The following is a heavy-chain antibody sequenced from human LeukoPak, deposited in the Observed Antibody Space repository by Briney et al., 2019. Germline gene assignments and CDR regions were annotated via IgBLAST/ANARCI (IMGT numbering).Heavy chain of an antibody. J-gene: IGHJ4*02. CDR1: GFTFSSYA. CDR2: ISGSGGST. V-gene: IGHV3-23*01. Sequence: PGGSLRLSCAASGFTFSSYAMSWVRQAPGKGLERVSAISGSGGSTYYADSVKGRFTISRDNSKNTLYLQMNSLRAEDTAVYYCAKATWFGELPRTLNYFDYWGQGTLVTVSS. D-gene: IGHD3-10*01. CDR3: AKATWFGELPRTLNYFDY.